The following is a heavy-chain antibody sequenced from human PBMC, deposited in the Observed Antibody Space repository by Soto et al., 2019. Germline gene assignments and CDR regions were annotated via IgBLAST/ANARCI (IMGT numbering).Heavy chain of an antibody. CDR1: GGSISSSSYY. CDR3: ARPLQWLDYWYFDL. J-gene: IGHJ2*01. Sequence: LSLTCTVSGGSISSSSYYWGWIRQPPGKGLEWIGSIYYSGSTYYNPSLKSRVTISVDTSKNQFSLKLSSVTAADTAVYYCARPLQWLDYWYFDLWGRGTLVTVSS. V-gene: IGHV4-39*01. CDR2: IYYSGST. D-gene: IGHD6-19*01.